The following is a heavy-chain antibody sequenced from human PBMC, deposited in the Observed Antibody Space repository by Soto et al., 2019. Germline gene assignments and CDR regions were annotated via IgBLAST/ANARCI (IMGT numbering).Heavy chain of an antibody. CDR1: GYPFTSYD. Sequence: QVQLVQSGAEVTKPGASVKVSCKASGYPFTSYDINWVRQATGQGLEWMGWMNPTSANTGYAQKFQGKVTLTRNTCKSTAYVVLTRLRFDDPAVDYCARDGVRGMDVWRRGTAVNDSS. CDR2: MNPTSANT. CDR3: ARDGVRGMDV. J-gene: IGHJ6*02. D-gene: IGHD2-8*01. V-gene: IGHV1-8*01.